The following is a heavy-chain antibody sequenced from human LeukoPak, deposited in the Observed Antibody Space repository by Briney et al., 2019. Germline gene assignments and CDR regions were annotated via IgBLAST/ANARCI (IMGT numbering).Heavy chain of an antibody. Sequence: PSETLSLTSTVSAGSISVASWGSIRQPPGTRLEWTGYTYYSGTATYNPSLRSRVTLSVDTSKNQLSLKLASVPAAETAVYYCARDHDLYYFVSWGRGTLVTVSS. V-gene: IGHV4-59*01. CDR3: ARDHDLYYFVS. CDR2: TYYSGTA. CDR1: AGSISVAS. D-gene: IGHD1-1*01. J-gene: IGHJ4*02.